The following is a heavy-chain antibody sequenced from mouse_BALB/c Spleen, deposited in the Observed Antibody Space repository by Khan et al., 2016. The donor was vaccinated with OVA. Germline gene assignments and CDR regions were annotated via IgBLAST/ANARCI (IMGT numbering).Heavy chain of an antibody. CDR2: ISTHYGDA. V-gene: IGHV1S137*01. CDR3: ARVGGEYTFAY. J-gene: IGHJ3*01. Sequence: QVQLQQSGAELVRPGVSVKISCKGSGYTFTDYAMHWVKQSHAKSLEWIGVISTHYGDASYNEKFKGKATLTVDKSSSTAYMELARLTSEDSATYYSARVGGEYTFAYWGQGTLVTVSA. CDR1: GYTFTDYA. D-gene: IGHD1-1*02.